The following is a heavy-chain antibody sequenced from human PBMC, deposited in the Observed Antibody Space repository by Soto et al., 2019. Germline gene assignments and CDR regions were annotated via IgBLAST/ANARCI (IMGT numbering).Heavy chain of an antibody. V-gene: IGHV3-7*03. CDR2: IKQDGSEK. CDR3: AREDFWSGYSYFDY. J-gene: IGHJ4*02. D-gene: IGHD3-3*01. Sequence: GSLSLSCAASGFTFSSYWMSWVRQAPGKGLEWVANIKQDGSEKYYVDSVKGRFTISRDNAKNSLYLQMNSLRAEDTAAYYCAREDFWSGYSYFDYWGQGTLVTVSS. CDR1: GFTFSSYW.